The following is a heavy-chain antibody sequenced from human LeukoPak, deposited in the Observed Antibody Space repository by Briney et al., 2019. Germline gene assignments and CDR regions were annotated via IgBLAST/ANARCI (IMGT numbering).Heavy chain of an antibody. D-gene: IGHD3-3*01. V-gene: IGHV4-59*01. CDR1: GGSISSYY. CDR2: IYYSGST. CDR3: ARVVTIFGVVMRYFDY. Sequence: SETLSLTCTVSGGSISSYYWSWIRQPPGKGLEWIGYIYYSGSTNYNPSLKSRVTISVDTSKNQFSLKLSSVTAADTAVYYCARVVTIFGVVMRYFDYWGQGTLVTVSS. J-gene: IGHJ4*02.